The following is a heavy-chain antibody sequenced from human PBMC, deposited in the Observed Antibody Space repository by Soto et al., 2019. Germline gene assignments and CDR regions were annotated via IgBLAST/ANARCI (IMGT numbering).Heavy chain of an antibody. CDR3: ARDVRYFDWLLST. CDR2: IIPILGIA. J-gene: IGHJ4*02. D-gene: IGHD3-9*01. V-gene: IGHV1-69*04. Sequence: SVKVSCKASGGTFSSYTISWVRQAPGQGLEWMGRIIPILGIANYAQKFQGRVTITADKSTSTAYMELSSLRSEDTAVYYCARDVRYFDWLLSTWGQGTLVTVSS. CDR1: GGTFSSYT.